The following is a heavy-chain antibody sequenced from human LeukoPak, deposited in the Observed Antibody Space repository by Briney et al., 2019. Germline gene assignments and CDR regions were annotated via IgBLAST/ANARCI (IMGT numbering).Heavy chain of an antibody. CDR3: ARESVDDYGVPPHFDY. J-gene: IGHJ4*02. Sequence: GGSLRLSCTASGFTFSSYAMSWVRQAPGKGLEWVSGISGSGGSTYYADSVKGRLTISRDNSKNTLYLQMNSLRAEDTAVYYCARESVDDYGVPPHFDYWGQGTLVTVSS. CDR1: GFTFSSYA. D-gene: IGHD4-17*01. V-gene: IGHV3-23*01. CDR2: ISGSGGST.